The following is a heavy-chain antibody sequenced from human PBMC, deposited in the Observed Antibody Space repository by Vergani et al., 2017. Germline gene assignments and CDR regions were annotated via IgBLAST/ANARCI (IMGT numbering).Heavy chain of an antibody. CDR3: AKDLGMYSGSYRGLAFDI. CDR1: GFTFSSYA. J-gene: IGHJ3*02. Sequence: EVHLLESGGGLVQPGGSLRLSCAASGFTFSSYAMSWVRQAPGKGLEWVSAISGSGGSTYYADSVKGRFTISRDNSKNTLYLQMNSLRAEDTAVYYCAKDLGMYSGSYRGLAFDIWGQGTMVTVSS. D-gene: IGHD1-26*01. CDR2: ISGSGGST. V-gene: IGHV3-23*01.